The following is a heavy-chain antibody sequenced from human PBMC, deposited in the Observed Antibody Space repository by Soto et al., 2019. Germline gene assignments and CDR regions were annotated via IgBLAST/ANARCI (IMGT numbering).Heavy chain of an antibody. V-gene: IGHV1-18*01. CDR1: GYTFTSYG. CDR2: ISAYNGNT. Sequence: ASVKVSCKASGYTFTSYGISWVRQAPGQGLEWMGWISAYNGNTNYAQKLQGRVTMTTDTSTSTAYMELRSLRSDDTAVYYCARGPLPGCTDWFIKSWKCFECCGQRTLVAVCS. CDR3: ARGPLPGCTDWFIKSWKCFEC. D-gene: IGHD3-9*01. J-gene: IGHJ4*02.